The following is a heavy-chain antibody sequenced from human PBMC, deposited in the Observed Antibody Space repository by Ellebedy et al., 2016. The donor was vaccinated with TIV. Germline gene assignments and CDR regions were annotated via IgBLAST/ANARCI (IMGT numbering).Heavy chain of an antibody. V-gene: IGHV5-51*01. CDR2: IYPGDSDT. CDR1: GYSFTSYW. D-gene: IGHD1-1*01. J-gene: IGHJ4*02. CDR3: ARWNGNEYAHFDY. Sequence: GESLKISCTGSGYSFTSYWIGWVRQIPGKVLELMGIIYPGDSDTRYSPSFQGQVTISADTSISTAYLQWSSLKASDTAMYYCARWNGNEYAHFDYWGQGTLVTVSS.